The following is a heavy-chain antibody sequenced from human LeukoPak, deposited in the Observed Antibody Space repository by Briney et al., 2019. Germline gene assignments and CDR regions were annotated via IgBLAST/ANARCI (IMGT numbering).Heavy chain of an antibody. V-gene: IGHV4-34*01. CDR3: ARGLGYSSSKAYY. D-gene: IGHD6-6*01. CDR2: INHSGST. Sequence: SETLSLTCAVYGGSFSGYYWSWIRQPPGKGLEWIGEINHSGSTNYNPSLKSRVTISVDTSKNQFSLKLSSETAADTAVYYCARGLGYSSSKAYYWGQGTLVTVSS. J-gene: IGHJ4*02. CDR1: GGSFSGYY.